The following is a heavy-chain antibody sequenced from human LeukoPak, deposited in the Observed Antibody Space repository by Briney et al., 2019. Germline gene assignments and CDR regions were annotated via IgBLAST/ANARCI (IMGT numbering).Heavy chain of an antibody. J-gene: IGHJ4*02. CDR2: IYYSGST. CDR1: GGSISTNNYY. CDR3: SRHRSAPAGPSFDY. D-gene: IGHD6-13*01. V-gene: IGHV4-39*01. Sequence: PSETLSLTCTVSGGSISTNNYYCGWIRQPPGKDLEWIGSIYYSGSTYYNPSLKSRVTISVDTSKNLFSLKVSSVTAADTAVYYCSRHRSAPAGPSFDYWGRGTLVTVSS.